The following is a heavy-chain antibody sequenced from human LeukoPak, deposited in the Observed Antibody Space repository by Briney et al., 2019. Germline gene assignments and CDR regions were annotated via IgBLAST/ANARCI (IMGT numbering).Heavy chain of an antibody. D-gene: IGHD2-2*01. Sequence: GESLKISCRGSGYSFTSYWIGWVRPMPGKGLEWIGIIYSGDSDTRYSASFQGQVTISADKSISTAYLQWSSLKASDTAMYYCARELGYCSSTGCRRAFDIWGQGTMVTVSS. CDR2: IYSGDSDT. CDR1: GYSFTSYW. J-gene: IGHJ3*02. V-gene: IGHV5-51*01. CDR3: ARELGYCSSTGCRRAFDI.